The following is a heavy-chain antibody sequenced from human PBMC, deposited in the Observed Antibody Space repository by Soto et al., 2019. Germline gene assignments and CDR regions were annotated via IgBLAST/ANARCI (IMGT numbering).Heavy chain of an antibody. CDR2: IIPLFGTT. V-gene: IGHV1-69*13. Sequence: GASVKVSCKASGGSFSNSSISWVRQAPGQGLEWMGGIIPLFGTTNYAQKFRGRVTITADESTSTAYMEMSSLRFEDTAVYYCARAHGSSWYNWFDPWGQGTLVTVYS. CDR1: GGSFSNSS. D-gene: IGHD6-13*01. CDR3: ARAHGSSWYNWFDP. J-gene: IGHJ5*02.